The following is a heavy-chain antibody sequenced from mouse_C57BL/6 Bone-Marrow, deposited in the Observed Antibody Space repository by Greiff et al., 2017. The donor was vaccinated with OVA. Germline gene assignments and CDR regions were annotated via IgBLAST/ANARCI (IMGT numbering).Heavy chain of an antibody. CDR3: ARVRYLLWYLWYFDG. D-gene: IGHD2-1*01. CDR1: GYTFTDYY. Sequence: VQLKQSGPVLVKPGASVKMSCKASGYTFTDYYMNWVKQSHGKSLEWIGVITPYNGGTSYNQKFKGKATLTVDKSSSTAYMELNSLTSEDSAVYYCARVRYLLWYLWYFDGWGTGTTVTVSS. V-gene: IGHV1-19*01. J-gene: IGHJ1*03. CDR2: ITPYNGGT.